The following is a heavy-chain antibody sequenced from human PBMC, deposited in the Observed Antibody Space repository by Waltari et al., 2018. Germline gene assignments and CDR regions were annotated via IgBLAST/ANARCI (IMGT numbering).Heavy chain of an antibody. Sequence: QVQLQQWGAGLLKPAETLSPTCAVPGGSFSGYKWTWIGQTPGKGLEWIGHINYNGGTNYSPSLESRVNISIDTSNRQFSLRLNSLTAADTAVYYCARGGIGVQFLEWLPGDFDNWGQGTLVTVSS. CDR2: INYNGGT. J-gene: IGHJ4*02. CDR3: ARGGIGVQFLEWLPGDFDN. D-gene: IGHD3-3*01. V-gene: IGHV4-34*01. CDR1: GGSFSGYK.